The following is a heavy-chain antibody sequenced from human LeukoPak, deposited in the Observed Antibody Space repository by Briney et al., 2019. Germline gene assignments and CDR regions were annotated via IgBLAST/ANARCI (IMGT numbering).Heavy chain of an antibody. CDR3: ARGSSGYYYRMDY. CDR2: INPNIGDT. V-gene: IGHV1-2*02. CDR1: GYTFIGYY. D-gene: IGHD3-22*01. Sequence: GASVTVSCKASGYTFIGYYLHWVRQAPGQGLEWMGWINPNIGDTNYAQQFQGRVTMTRDTSINTAYMELSRLKSDDTALYYCARGSSGYYYRMDYWGQGTLVTVSS. J-gene: IGHJ4*02.